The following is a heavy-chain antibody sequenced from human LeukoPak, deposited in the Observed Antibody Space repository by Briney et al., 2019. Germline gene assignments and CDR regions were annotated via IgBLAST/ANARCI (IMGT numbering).Heavy chain of an antibody. CDR3: TRRNEVGAFDY. Sequence: GGSLRLSCVASGFFFSNYDMNWVRQAPGKGLEWVSLISGSTGSTYYADSVKGRFSISRDNSKNTIYLQMNSLRAEDTAVYYCTRRNEVGAFDYWGQGTLVIVSA. V-gene: IGHV3-23*01. CDR2: ISGSTGST. CDR1: GFFFSNYD. D-gene: IGHD1-26*01. J-gene: IGHJ4*02.